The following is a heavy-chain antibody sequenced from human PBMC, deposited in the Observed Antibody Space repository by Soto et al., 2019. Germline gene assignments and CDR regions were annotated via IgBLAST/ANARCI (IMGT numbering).Heavy chain of an antibody. CDR1: GFTFSTYA. Sequence: GGSLRLSCAASGFTFSTYAMNWVRQAPGKGLEWVSAISGSGGSTYYADSVKGRFTISRDNSKNTLYLQMNSLRAEDTAVYYCAKSVHYMGHYYYSGMEVWGQGTTVTVS. D-gene: IGHD4-4*01. CDR3: AKSVHYMGHYYYSGMEV. CDR2: ISGSGGST. V-gene: IGHV3-23*01. J-gene: IGHJ6*02.